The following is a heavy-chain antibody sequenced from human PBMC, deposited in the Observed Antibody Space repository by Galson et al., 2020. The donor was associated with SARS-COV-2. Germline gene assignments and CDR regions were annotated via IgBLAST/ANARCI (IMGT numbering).Heavy chain of an antibody. CDR1: GYSFTSYW. V-gene: IGHV5-10-1*01. Sequence: HGESLKISCKGSGYSFTSYWISWVRQMPGKGLEWMGRIDPSDSYTNYSPSFQGHVTISADKSISTAYLQWSSLKASDTAMYYCARLIYYDFWSGYDWGQGTLVTVSS. D-gene: IGHD3-3*01. J-gene: IGHJ4*02. CDR3: ARLIYYDFWSGYD. CDR2: IDPSDSYT.